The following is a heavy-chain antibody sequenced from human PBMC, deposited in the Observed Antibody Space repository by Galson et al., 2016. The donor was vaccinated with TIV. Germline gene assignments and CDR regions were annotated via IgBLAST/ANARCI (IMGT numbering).Heavy chain of an antibody. J-gene: IGHJ3*02. Sequence: SETLSLTCSVSGHSLTRGYYWSWIRQPPGKGLEWIASVFHTGTTYYNPSLKSRVTISVDTSKNQFSLRLTSVTAADTAVYYCAKSLPIVFVVTGDAFDIWGQGTMVTVSS. CDR2: VFHTGTT. CDR3: AKSLPIVFVVTGDAFDI. V-gene: IGHV4-38-2*02. CDR1: GHSLTRGYY. D-gene: IGHD2-15*01.